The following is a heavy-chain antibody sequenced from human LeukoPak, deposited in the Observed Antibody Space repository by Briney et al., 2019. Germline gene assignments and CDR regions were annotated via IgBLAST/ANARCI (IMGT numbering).Heavy chain of an antibody. J-gene: IGHJ4*02. CDR1: GGSFSGYY. D-gene: IGHD3-3*01. CDR3: ARNITIFGATT. V-gene: IGHV4-34*01. Sequence: SETLSLTCAVYGGSFSGYYSSWIRRPPGKGLEWIGEINHSGSTNYNPSLTSRVTISVDTSKNQFSLKLSSVTAADTAVYYCARNITIFGATTRGQGTLVTVSS. CDR2: INHSGST.